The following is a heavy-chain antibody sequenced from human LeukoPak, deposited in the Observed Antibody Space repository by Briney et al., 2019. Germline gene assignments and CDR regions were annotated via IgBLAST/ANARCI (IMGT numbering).Heavy chain of an antibody. V-gene: IGHV4-59*01. CDR3: ARAPSGDLLDY. CDR2: IYYSGST. Sequence: SETLSLTCTVSGGSISSYYWSWIRQPPGKGLEWIGYIYYSGSTNYNPSLKSRVTISVDTSKNQFSLKLSSVTAADTAVYYCARAPSGDLLDYWGQGTLVTVSS. D-gene: IGHD4-17*01. CDR1: GGSISSYY. J-gene: IGHJ4*02.